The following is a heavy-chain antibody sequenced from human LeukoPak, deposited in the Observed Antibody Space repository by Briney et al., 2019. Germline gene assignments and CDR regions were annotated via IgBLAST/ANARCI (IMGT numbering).Heavy chain of an antibody. J-gene: IGHJ6*04. Sequence: ASVKVSCKASGYTFTSYGISWVRQAPGQGLEWMGWISAYNGNTNYAQKLQGRVTMTTDTSTSTAYMELRSPRSDDTAVYYCARDREPYYYGSGSLSLGMDVWGKGTTVTVSS. CDR1: GYTFTSYG. D-gene: IGHD3-10*01. CDR3: ARDREPYYYGSGSLSLGMDV. CDR2: ISAYNGNT. V-gene: IGHV1-18*04.